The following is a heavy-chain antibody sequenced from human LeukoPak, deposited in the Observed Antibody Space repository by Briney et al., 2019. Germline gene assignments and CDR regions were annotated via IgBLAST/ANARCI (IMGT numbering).Heavy chain of an antibody. V-gene: IGHV1-3*01. D-gene: IGHD3-10*01. CDR2: INAGDGNT. CDR3: AIMVRGVKGGFDY. CDR1: GYTFSSYV. J-gene: IGHJ4*02. Sequence: ASVKVSCKASGYTFSSYVMHWVRQAPGQSLEWMGWINAGDGNTEYAQKFQGRVTMTRNTSISTAYMELSSLRSEDTAVYYCAIMVRGVKGGFDYWGQGTLVTVSS.